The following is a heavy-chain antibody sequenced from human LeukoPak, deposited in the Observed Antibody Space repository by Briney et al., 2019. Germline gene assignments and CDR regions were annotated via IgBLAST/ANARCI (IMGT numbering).Heavy chain of an antibody. CDR2: ISAYNGNT. Sequence: GASVKVSCKASGYTFTSYGISWVRPAPGQGLEWMGWISAYNGNTNYAQKLQGRVTMTTDTSTSTAYMELRSLRSDDTAVYYCARGDSSSWYVSWYYYGMDVWGQGTTVTVSS. V-gene: IGHV1-18*01. J-gene: IGHJ6*02. D-gene: IGHD6-13*01. CDR1: GYTFTSYG. CDR3: ARGDSSSWYVSWYYYGMDV.